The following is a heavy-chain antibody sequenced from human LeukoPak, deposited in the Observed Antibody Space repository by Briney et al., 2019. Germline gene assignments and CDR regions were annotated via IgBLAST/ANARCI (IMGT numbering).Heavy chain of an antibody. V-gene: IGHV3-23*01. D-gene: IGHD4-17*01. J-gene: IGHJ5*02. Sequence: GGSLTLSCAASGFTFSSYDMSWVRQAPGKGLEWVSTVTGSGDSAYYADSVKGRFTMSRYNSKNTLYLQMNSLRVEDTAVYYCAKAAIYGDYSGFDAWGQGTLVTVSS. CDR3: AKAAIYGDYSGFDA. CDR2: VTGSGDSA. CDR1: GFTFSSYD.